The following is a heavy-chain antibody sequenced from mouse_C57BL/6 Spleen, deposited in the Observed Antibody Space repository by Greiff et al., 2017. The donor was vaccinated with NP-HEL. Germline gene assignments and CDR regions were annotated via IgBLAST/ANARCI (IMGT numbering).Heavy chain of an antibody. D-gene: IGHD2-4*01. CDR2: INPNNGGT. CDR3: ANDYAFAY. Sequence: EVQLQQSGPELVKPGASVKISCKASGYTFTDYYMNWVKQSHGKSLEWIGDINPNNGGTSYNQKFKGKATLTVDKSSSTAYMELRSLTSEDSAVYYCANDYAFAYWGQGTLVTVSA. CDR1: GYTFTDYY. V-gene: IGHV1-26*01. J-gene: IGHJ3*01.